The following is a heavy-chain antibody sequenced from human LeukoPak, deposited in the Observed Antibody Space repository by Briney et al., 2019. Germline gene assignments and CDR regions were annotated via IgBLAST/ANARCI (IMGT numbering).Heavy chain of an antibody. CDR3: ATGVSGYSSTSDY. V-gene: IGHV3-33*01. CDR1: GVSFNNDG. CDR2: IWYDGSNK. Sequence: AGSLTLSCAVSGVSFNNDGVHWVRQGPGKGLGWEAVIWYDGSNKYYADSVQGRFTFSRDNSKNTLYLQMNSLRAEDTAVCYCATGVSGYSSTSDYWGQGSLVTVSS. D-gene: IGHD6-13*01. J-gene: IGHJ4*02.